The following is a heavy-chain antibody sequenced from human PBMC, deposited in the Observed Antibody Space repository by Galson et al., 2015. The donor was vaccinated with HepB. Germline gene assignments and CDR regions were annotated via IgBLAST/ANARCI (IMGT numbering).Heavy chain of an antibody. J-gene: IGHJ6*02. V-gene: IGHV3-15*01. D-gene: IGHD4-11*01. CDR2: IKSKTDGGTT. CDR3: TTWSHLTVILVSTGYYYGMDV. Sequence: SLRLSCAASGFTFSNAWMSWVRQAPGKGLEWVGRIKSKTDGGTTDYAAPVKGRFTISRDDSKNTLYLQMNSLKTEDTAVYYCTTWSHLTVILVSTGYYYGMDVWGQGTTVTVSS. CDR1: GFTFSNAW.